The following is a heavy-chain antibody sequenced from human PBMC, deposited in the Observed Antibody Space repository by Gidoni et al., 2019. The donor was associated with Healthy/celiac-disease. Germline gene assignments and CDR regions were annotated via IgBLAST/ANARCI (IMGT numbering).Heavy chain of an antibody. Sequence: QVQLVESGGGVVQPGRSLRLSCAASGFTFSSYGMHWVRQAPGKGLEWVAVISYDGSNKYYADSVKGRFTISRDNSKNTLYLQMNSLRAEDTAVYYCAKDLLWEWELPWFDPWGQGTLVTVSS. D-gene: IGHD1-26*01. V-gene: IGHV3-30*18. CDR3: AKDLLWEWELPWFDP. CDR2: ISYDGSNK. J-gene: IGHJ5*02. CDR1: GFTFSSYG.